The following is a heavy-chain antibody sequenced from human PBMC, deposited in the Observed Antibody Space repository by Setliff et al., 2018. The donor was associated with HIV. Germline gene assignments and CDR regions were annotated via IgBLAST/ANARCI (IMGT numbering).Heavy chain of an antibody. J-gene: IGHJ5*02. CDR1: GFDFSGYS. V-gene: IGHV3-30*04. D-gene: IGHD5-18*01. CDR2: ISHDAVKT. CDR3: VRIGHGYSFANGFDP. Sequence: LRLSCVASGFDFSGYSMPWVRQAPGKGPEWVAAISHDAVKTYYADAVRGRFIISRDNSKNTVYLQMNNLRVDDTAVYYCVRIGHGYSFANGFDPWGQGTPVTVSS.